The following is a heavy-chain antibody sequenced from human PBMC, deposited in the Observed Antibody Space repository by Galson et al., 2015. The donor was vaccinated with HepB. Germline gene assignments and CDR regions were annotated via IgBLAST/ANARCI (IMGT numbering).Heavy chain of an antibody. J-gene: IGHJ4*02. Sequence: SLRLSCAASGFTFDAYAMSWVRQAPGKGLEWVSGISGSGDITYYADSVKGRFTISRDNSKNTLYLQMKSLRAEDTAIYYCANAASEKYPPPYWGQGTLVTVSS. D-gene: IGHD2-2*01. CDR1: GFTFDAYA. CDR2: ISGSGDIT. CDR3: ANAASEKYPPPY. V-gene: IGHV3-23*01.